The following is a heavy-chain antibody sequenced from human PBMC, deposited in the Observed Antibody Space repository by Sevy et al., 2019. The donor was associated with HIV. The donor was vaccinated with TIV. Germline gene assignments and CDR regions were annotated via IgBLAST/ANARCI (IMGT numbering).Heavy chain of an antibody. CDR3: AKDTSRVVAGTGYFDY. J-gene: IGHJ4*02. CDR2: ISWNSATR. Sequence: GGSLRLSCAASGFTFEDSAMHWVRQAPGKGLEWVSGISWNSATRGYADSVKGRFTISRVNAKNSLYLQMNSLRTEDTALYYCAKDTSRVVAGTGYFDYWGQGTLVTVSS. D-gene: IGHD6-19*01. CDR1: GFTFEDSA. V-gene: IGHV3-9*01.